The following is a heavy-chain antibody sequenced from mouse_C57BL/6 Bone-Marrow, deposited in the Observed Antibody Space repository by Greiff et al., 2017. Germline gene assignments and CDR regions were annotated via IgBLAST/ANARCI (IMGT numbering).Heavy chain of an antibody. CDR3: ALVVARYFDV. Sequence: QVQLQQSGAELVRPGASVKLSCKASGYTFTDSYINWVKQRPGQGLEWIARIYPGSGNTYSNEKFKGKATLTAEKSSSTAYMQLSSLTSEDSAVYFCALVVARYFDVWGTGTTVTVSS. CDR1: GYTFTDSY. CDR2: IYPGSGNT. J-gene: IGHJ1*03. D-gene: IGHD1-1*01. V-gene: IGHV1-76*01.